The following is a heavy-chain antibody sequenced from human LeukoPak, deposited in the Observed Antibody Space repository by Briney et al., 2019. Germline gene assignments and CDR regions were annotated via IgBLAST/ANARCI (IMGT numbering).Heavy chain of an antibody. CDR2: VCHSGSS. V-gene: IGHV4-38-2*02. Sequence: SETLSLTCSVSGYSISSHYCWGWIRQPPGKGLEWIGSVCHSGSSFYNPSLKSRVTISVDTSKNQFSLKLSSVTAADTAVYYCARFTILLDVRYFDYWGQGTLVTVSS. J-gene: IGHJ4*02. D-gene: IGHD3-3*01. CDR1: GYSISSHYC. CDR3: ARFTILLDVRYFDY.